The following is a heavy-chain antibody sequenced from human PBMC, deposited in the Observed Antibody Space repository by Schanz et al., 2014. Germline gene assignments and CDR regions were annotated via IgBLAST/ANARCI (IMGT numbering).Heavy chain of an antibody. CDR1: GFNFITFA. D-gene: IGHD2-15*01. J-gene: IGHJ4*02. V-gene: IGHV3-23*04. CDR2: ISGRGDST. Sequence: EVHLVESGGGLVQPGGSLRLSCAASGFNFITFAMSWVRQAPGKGLEWVSLISGRGDSTHYADSVKGRFTISRDKSRKTLSLQMNSLRAEDTAVYYCARDPGGTKTHGLWGQGTLVTVSS. CDR3: ARDPGGTKTHGL.